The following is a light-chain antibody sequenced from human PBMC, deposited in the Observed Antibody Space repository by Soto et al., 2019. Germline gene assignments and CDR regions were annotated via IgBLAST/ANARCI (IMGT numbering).Light chain of an antibody. CDR1: QSVSSY. V-gene: IGKV3-11*01. Sequence: EIVLTQSPATLSLSPGERATLSCRASQSVSSYLAWYQQKPGQAPRLLIYDASNRATGIPASFSGSGSGIDFNIPIRRLVPEDFAVSSWQQRSNWPYTFGQGTKLEIK. J-gene: IGKJ2*01. CDR3: QQRSNWPYT. CDR2: DAS.